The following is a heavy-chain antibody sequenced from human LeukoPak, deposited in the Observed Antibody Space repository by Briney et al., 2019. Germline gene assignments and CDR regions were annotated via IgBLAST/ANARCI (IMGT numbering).Heavy chain of an antibody. J-gene: IGHJ4*02. CDR1: GFTFRDYA. D-gene: IGHD3-10*01. CDR2: IIGRGDNT. CDR3: AKDPEWVRGISHFEY. Sequence: GGSLRLSCAASGFTFRDYAMNWVRQAPGKGLEWVSTIIGRGDNTFYAASAKGRFTISRDNSMNTLYLQMNSLRAEDTAVYYCAKDPEWVRGISHFEYWGQGTLVTVSS. V-gene: IGHV3-23*01.